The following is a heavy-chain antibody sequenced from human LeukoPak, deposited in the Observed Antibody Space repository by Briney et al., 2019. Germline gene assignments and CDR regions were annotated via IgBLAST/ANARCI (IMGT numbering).Heavy chain of an antibody. D-gene: IGHD6-13*01. Sequence: GASVTVSCKASGYTFTRYGISWVRQAPGQGLEWMGWISPYNGNTNYAQKLQGRVTMTADTSTSTAYMDLRSLSSDDTAVYYCARDGSSSWYAYWGQGTLVTVSS. CDR2: ISPYNGNT. CDR3: ARDGSSSWYAY. V-gene: IGHV1-18*01. J-gene: IGHJ4*02. CDR1: GYTFTRYG.